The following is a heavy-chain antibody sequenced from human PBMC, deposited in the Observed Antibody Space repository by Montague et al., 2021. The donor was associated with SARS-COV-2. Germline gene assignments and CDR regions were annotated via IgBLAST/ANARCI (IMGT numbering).Heavy chain of an antibody. CDR1: GFSVSTSGLC. CDR3: ARIPEYSSGGGPDWYFDL. J-gene: IGHJ2*01. V-gene: IGHV2-70*01. CDR2: IDWDDDT. Sequence: PALVKPTQTLMLTCTFSGFSVSTSGLCVSWIRQPPGKALEWLALIDWDDDTYYSTSLKTRLAISKDTSKNQVVLTMTDMDPVDTGTYYCARIPEYSSGGGPDWYFDLWGRGTLVTVSS. D-gene: IGHD6-19*01.